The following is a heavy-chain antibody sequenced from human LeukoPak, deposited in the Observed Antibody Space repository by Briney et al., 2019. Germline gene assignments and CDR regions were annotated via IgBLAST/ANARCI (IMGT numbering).Heavy chain of an antibody. CDR3: AKDTHSGYSSSWYGWAFDY. Sequence: GGSLRLSCAASGFTFSSYAMSWVRQAPGKGLEWVSAICGSGTSTNGADSVKGRFTVSRDNSKNTLYLQMNSLRAEDTAVYYCAKDTHSGYSSSWYGWAFDYWGQGTLVTVSS. D-gene: IGHD6-13*01. V-gene: IGHV3-23*01. CDR1: GFTFSSYA. CDR2: ICGSGTST. J-gene: IGHJ4*02.